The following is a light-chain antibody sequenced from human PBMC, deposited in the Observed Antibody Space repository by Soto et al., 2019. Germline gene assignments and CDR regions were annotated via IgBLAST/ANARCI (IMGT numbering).Light chain of an antibody. V-gene: IGKV3D-20*02. Sequence: EVVLTQSPATLSVSPGERATLSCRASQSVSIKLAWYQQKPGQAPRLLIYGASTRATGIPDRFSGSGSATDFTLTISRLEPEDFAVYYCQQRSNLLTFGGGTKVDI. CDR1: QSVSIK. J-gene: IGKJ4*01. CDR3: QQRSNLLT. CDR2: GAS.